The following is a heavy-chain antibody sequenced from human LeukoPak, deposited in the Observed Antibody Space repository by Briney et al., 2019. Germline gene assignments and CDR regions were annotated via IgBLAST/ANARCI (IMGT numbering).Heavy chain of an antibody. Sequence: WASVKVSCEASGYTSTSYYMHWVRQAPGQGLEWMGIMNPSGGSTSYAQKFQGRVTMTRDTSTSTVHMELSSLRSEDTAVYYCAREIQLGYYYMDVWGKGTTVTVSS. V-gene: IGHV1-46*03. CDR2: MNPSGGST. J-gene: IGHJ6*03. D-gene: IGHD5-18*01. CDR1: GYTSTSYY. CDR3: AREIQLGYYYMDV.